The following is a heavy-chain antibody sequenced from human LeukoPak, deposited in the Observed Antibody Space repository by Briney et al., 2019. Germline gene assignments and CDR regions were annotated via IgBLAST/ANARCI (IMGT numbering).Heavy chain of an antibody. Sequence: SETLSLTCTVSGASISSSIYYWAWIRHPPGKGLEWIGIIYYTGSTHSNPSLKSRLTISVDTSKNQFSLNLSSVTAADTAVYYCASVGYCSSSSCYLPYYGMDVWGQGTTVTVSS. V-gene: IGHV4-39*01. CDR2: IYYTGST. D-gene: IGHD2-2*01. CDR3: ASVGYCSSSSCYLPYYGMDV. CDR1: GASISSSIYY. J-gene: IGHJ6*02.